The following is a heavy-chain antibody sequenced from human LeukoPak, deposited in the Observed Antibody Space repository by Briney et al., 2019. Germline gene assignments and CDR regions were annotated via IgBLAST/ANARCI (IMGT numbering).Heavy chain of an antibody. CDR3: AKERIPSYDFWSGYYSGFDY. Sequence: GGSLRLSCAASGFTFSSYAMSWVRQAPGKGLEWVSAISGSGGSTYYADSVKGRFTISRDNSKNTLYLQMNSLRAEDTAVYYCAKERIPSYDFWSGYYSGFDYWGQGTLVTLSS. J-gene: IGHJ4*02. CDR2: ISGSGGST. V-gene: IGHV3-23*01. CDR1: GFTFSSYA. D-gene: IGHD3-3*01.